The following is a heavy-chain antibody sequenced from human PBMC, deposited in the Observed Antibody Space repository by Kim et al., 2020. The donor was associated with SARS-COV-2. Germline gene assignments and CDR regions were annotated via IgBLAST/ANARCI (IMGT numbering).Heavy chain of an antibody. V-gene: IGHV4-39*01. CDR2: IYYSGST. CDR3: ASAFKYYYDSSGYNGAFDI. CDR1: GGSISSRSYY. Sequence: SETLSLTCTVSGGSISSRSYYWGWIRQPPGKGLEWIGSIYYSGSTYYNPSLKSRVTISVDTSKNQFSLKLSSVTAADTAVYYCASAFKYYYDSSGYNGAFDIWGQGTMVTVSS. D-gene: IGHD3-22*01. J-gene: IGHJ3*02.